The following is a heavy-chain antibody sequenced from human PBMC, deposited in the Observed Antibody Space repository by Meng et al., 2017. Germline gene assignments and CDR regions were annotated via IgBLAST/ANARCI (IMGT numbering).Heavy chain of an antibody. CDR1: CVSFSGYY. J-gene: IGHJ4*02. Sequence: QVQAQSWGAGLCKPPVTLSLICSVDCVSFSGYYWIWIRHPTGKGLEGIVETNHSASDNYNPYLKIRVTISVDTSKTKFSLKLSFVTAADTAVYYCARGRYFDWLSYRYYFDYWGQGTLVTVPS. V-gene: IGHV4-34*01. CDR3: ARGRYFDWLSYRYYFDY. CDR2: TNHSASD. D-gene: IGHD3-9*01.